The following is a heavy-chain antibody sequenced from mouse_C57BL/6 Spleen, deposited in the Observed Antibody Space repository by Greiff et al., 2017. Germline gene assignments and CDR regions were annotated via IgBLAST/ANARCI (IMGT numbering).Heavy chain of an antibody. CDR3: ARHEDRDYGSSSVGAMDD. CDR2: FYPGSGSI. Sequence: VQLQQSGAELVKPGASVKLSCKASGYTFTEYTIHWVKQRSGQGLEWIGWFYPGSGSIKYNEKFKDKATLSADKSSSTVYMELSRMTSEDSAVYFCARHEDRDYGSSSVGAMDDWGQGTSVTVSS. J-gene: IGHJ4*01. V-gene: IGHV1-62-2*01. D-gene: IGHD1-1*01. CDR1: GYTFTEYT.